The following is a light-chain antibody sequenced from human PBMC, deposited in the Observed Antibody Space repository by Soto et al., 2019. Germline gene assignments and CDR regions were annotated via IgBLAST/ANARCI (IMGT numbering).Light chain of an antibody. CDR2: WAS. Sequence: DIVMTQSPDSLAVSLGERATINCKSSQSVLYSSNHQNYLAWYQQKPGQPPQLLIYWASTRESGVPDRFSGSGSGTDFTLTISSLQAEDVAVYYCQQYYSTPRTFGQGTKVEIK. CDR1: QSVLYSSNHQNY. CDR3: QQYYSTPRT. V-gene: IGKV4-1*01. J-gene: IGKJ1*01.